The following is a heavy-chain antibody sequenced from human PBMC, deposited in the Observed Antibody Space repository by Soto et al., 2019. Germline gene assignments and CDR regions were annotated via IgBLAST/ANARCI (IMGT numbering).Heavy chain of an antibody. Sequence: QVQLQESGPGLVKPSETLSLTCTVSGGSITPYYWSWVRQPPGKGLEWIGFLYYSGRTNYSPSLKSRVTMSVDTSKNQFSLKLTSVTAADTAVYYCARETYYSESTGYYLLDSWGQGTLVTVSS. J-gene: IGHJ4*02. D-gene: IGHD3-22*01. V-gene: IGHV4-59*01. CDR1: GGSITPYY. CDR2: LYYSGRT. CDR3: ARETYYSESTGYYLLDS.